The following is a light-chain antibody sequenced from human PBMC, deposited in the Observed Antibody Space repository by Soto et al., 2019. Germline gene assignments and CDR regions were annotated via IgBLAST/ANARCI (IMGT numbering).Light chain of an antibody. Sequence: EIVLWQSPGTLSLSTGERATLSCRASERLSSVYLAWYQQRPGQPPRLLIYGASNRATGIPDRFSGSGSGTDFTLIINRLEPEDVAIYYCQQYGGSPLITFGQGRLLEVK. V-gene: IGKV3-20*01. J-gene: IGKJ5*01. CDR1: ERLSSVY. CDR3: QQYGGSPLIT. CDR2: GAS.